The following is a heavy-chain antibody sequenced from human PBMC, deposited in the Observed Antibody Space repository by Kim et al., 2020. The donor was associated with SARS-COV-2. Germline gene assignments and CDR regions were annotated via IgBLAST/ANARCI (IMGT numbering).Heavy chain of an antibody. CDR1: GGSISSYY. V-gene: IGHV4-59*01. D-gene: IGHD3-3*01. CDR3: ARVGYYDFWSGYSPLYYYYYYMDV. CDR2: IYYSGST. Sequence: SETLSLTCTVSGGSISSYYWSWIRQPPGKGLEWIGYIYYSGSTNYNPSLKSRVTISVDTSKNQFSLKLSSVTAADTAVYYCARVGYYDFWSGYSPLYYYYYYMDVWGKGTTVTVSS. J-gene: IGHJ6*03.